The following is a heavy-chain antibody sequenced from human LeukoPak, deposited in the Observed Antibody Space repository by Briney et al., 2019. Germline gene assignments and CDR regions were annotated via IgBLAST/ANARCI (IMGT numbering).Heavy chain of an antibody. J-gene: IGHJ6*02. V-gene: IGHV1-46*01. CDR2: INPSGGTT. Sequence: ASVKVSCTASGYTFINYYVHWVRQAPGQGLEWMGIINPSGGTTTYAQKIQGRVTLTRDTSTSTVYMELSSLRSDDTSVYYCAREGYGSGRRLGMDVWGQGTTVTVSS. CDR1: GYTFINYY. D-gene: IGHD3-10*01. CDR3: AREGYGSGRRLGMDV.